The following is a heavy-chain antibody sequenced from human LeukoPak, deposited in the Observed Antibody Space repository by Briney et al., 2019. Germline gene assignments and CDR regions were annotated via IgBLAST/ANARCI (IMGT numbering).Heavy chain of an antibody. CDR1: GFTVSSNY. CDR2: IHGGGST. Sequence: AGGSLRLSCAASGFTVSSNYVSWVRQAPGKGLEWVSGIHGGGSTHYADSVKGRFTLSRDISMNTLYLQMNSLRADDTAVYYCARGGQLTRVEYYFDYWGQGTLVTVSS. D-gene: IGHD4-11*01. J-gene: IGHJ4*02. V-gene: IGHV3-53*01. CDR3: ARGGQLTRVEYYFDY.